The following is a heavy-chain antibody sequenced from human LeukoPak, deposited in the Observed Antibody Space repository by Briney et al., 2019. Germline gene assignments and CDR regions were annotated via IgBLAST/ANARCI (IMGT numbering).Heavy chain of an antibody. CDR1: GFTFSSNY. Sequence: GGSLRLSCAASGFTFSSNYMSWVRQAPGKGLEWVSVIYSGGSTYYADSVKGRFTISRDNSKNTLYLQMNSLRAEDTAVYYCARDLRGGYQDDYWGQGTLVTVSS. J-gene: IGHJ4*02. D-gene: IGHD3-22*01. CDR3: ARDLRGGYQDDY. V-gene: IGHV3-66*02. CDR2: IYSGGST.